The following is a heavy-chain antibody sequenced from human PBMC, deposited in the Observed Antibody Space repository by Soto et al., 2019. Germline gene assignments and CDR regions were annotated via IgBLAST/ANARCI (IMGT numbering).Heavy chain of an antibody. V-gene: IGHV1-69*13. J-gene: IGHJ6*02. Sequence: SVKVSCKASVGTDTNYVISWVRQAPGQGLEWMGGIFPKFGTTYSAQKLQDRLTITADESTSTVYMQLSSLRLDDTAVYYCEAKMTCGKLSVVWGQGTTVTVSS. CDR3: EAKMTCGKLSVV. D-gene: IGHD3-16*02. CDR2: IFPKFGTT. CDR1: VGTDTNYV.